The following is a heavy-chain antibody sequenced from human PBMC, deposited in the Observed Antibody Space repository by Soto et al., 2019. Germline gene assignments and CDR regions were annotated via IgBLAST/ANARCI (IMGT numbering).Heavy chain of an antibody. CDR3: ARGLQSLFDY. V-gene: IGHV3-33*01. J-gene: IGHJ4*02. CDR1: GFTFGNYG. Sequence: GGSLRLSCAASGFTFGNYGMHWVRQAPGKGLEWVSVIWFDGNKQHYADSVKGRFTISRDNSKNTLYVQMTSLRAEDTAVYYCARGLQSLFDYWGQGTLVTVSS. CDR2: IWFDGNKQ.